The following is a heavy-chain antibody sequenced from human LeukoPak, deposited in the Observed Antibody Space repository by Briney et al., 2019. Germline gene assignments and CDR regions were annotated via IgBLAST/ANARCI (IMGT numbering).Heavy chain of an antibody. CDR2: ISYDGSSK. CDR3: ARHYYDSSGYHGTSAFDI. CDR1: GFTFSSYA. J-gene: IGHJ3*02. D-gene: IGHD3-22*01. Sequence: PGGSLRLSCAASGFTFSSYAMHWVRQAPGKGLEWVAVISYDGSSKYYADSVKGRFTISRDNSKNTLYLQMNSLRAEDTAVYYCARHYYDSSGYHGTSAFDIWGQGTMVTVSS. V-gene: IGHV3-30*04.